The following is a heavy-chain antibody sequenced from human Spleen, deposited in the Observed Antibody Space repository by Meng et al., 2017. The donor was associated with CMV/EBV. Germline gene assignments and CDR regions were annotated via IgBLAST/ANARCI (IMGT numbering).Heavy chain of an antibody. CDR3: ARLFHTILGTAYYYGMDV. CDR2: INPNTGDA. D-gene: IGHD3-3*01. V-gene: IGHV1-2*02. CDR1: GGSFSSYT. J-gene: IGHJ6*02. Sequence: ASVKVSCKASGGSFSSYTFSWVRQAPGAGLEWMGWINPNTGDARYAPNFQGRVTLTSDTSISTAYMQLSRLQSDDTAVYYCARLFHTILGTAYYYGMDVWGPGTMVTVSS.